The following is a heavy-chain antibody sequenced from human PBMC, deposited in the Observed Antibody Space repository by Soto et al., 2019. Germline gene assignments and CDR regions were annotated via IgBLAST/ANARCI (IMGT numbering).Heavy chain of an antibody. CDR1: GFTFTNYW. V-gene: IGHV3-74*01. J-gene: IGHJ4*02. Sequence: EVQLVQSGGGSVQPGGSLRLSCAASGFTFTNYWIHWVRQVPGKGLVWVSRIDGVGTGTSYSDSVRGRFTISRDNADNMLYLQMNSLRAEDTAVYYCTTEFEYWGQGILVTVSS. CDR2: IDGVGTGT. CDR3: TTEFEY.